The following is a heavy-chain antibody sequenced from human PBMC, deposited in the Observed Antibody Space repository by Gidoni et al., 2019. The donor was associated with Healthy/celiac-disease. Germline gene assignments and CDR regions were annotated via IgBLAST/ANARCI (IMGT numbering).Heavy chain of an antibody. V-gene: IGHV1-69*01. CDR3: ARVIEQQLGHTPRRRGTIPPYGMDV. Sequence: QVQLVQSGAEVKKPGSSVKVSCKDSGGTFSSYAISWVRQAPGQGLEWMGGIIPIFGTANYAQKFQGRVTITADESTSTAYMELSSLRSEDTAVYYCARVIEQQLGHTPRRRGTIPPYGMDVWGQGTTVTVSS. CDR1: GGTFSSYA. J-gene: IGHJ6*02. CDR2: IIPIFGTA. D-gene: IGHD6-13*01.